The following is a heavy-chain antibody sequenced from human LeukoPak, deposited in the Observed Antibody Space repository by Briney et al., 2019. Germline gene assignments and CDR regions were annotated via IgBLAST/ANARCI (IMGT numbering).Heavy chain of an antibody. CDR3: ARVLGPRDWFDP. Sequence: GASVKVSCKASGYTFTGYYMHWVRQAPRQGLEWMGWINPSSGGTNYAQRFQGRVTMTRDTSISTAYMELSRLRSDDTAVYYCARVLGPRDWFDPWGQGTLVTVSS. CDR1: GYTFTGYY. CDR2: INPSSGGT. D-gene: IGHD1-26*01. V-gene: IGHV1-2*02. J-gene: IGHJ5*02.